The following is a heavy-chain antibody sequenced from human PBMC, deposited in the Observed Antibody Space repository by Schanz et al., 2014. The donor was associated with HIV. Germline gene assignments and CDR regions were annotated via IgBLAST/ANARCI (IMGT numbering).Heavy chain of an antibody. V-gene: IGHV1-2*02. CDR3: ARNQYQMLPFDF. Sequence: QVQLVQSGAELKKPGASAKVSCKASGYSFTGYYIHWVRQAPGQGLEWMGWINPTNGKTFYTQKFRGRVTMTRDTSVNTASMEVSRLMSDNTAVYYCARNQYQMLPFDFWGQGTLVTVSS. J-gene: IGHJ4*02. D-gene: IGHD2-15*01. CDR1: GYSFTGYY. CDR2: INPTNGKT.